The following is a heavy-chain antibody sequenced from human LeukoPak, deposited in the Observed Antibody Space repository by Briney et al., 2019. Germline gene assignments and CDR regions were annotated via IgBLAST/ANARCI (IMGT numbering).Heavy chain of an antibody. V-gene: IGHV4-4*07. CDR1: GGSISSYY. CDR3: ARDRGEGVRFLSWLESAYFDY. CDR2: IYTSGST. D-gene: IGHD3-16*01. Sequence: SETLSLTCTVSGGSISSYYWSWIRQPAGKGLEWIGRIYTSGSTNYNPSLKSRVTMSVDTSKNQFSLKLSSVTAADTAVYYCARDRGEGVRFLSWLESAYFDYWGQGTLVTVSS. J-gene: IGHJ4*02.